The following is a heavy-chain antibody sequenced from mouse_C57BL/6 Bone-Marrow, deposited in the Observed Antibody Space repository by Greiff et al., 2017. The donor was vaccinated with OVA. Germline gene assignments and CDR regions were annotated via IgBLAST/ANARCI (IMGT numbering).Heavy chain of an antibody. CDR1: GYTFTSYW. D-gene: IGHD1-1*01. J-gene: IGHJ1*03. CDR2: IDPNSGGT. CDR3: ARKNYGGPHWYFDV. V-gene: IGHV1-72*01. Sequence: QVQLQQPGAELVKPGASVKLSCKASGYTFTSYWMHWVKQRPGRCLEWIGRIDPNSGGTKYNEKFKSKATLTVDKPSSTAYMQLSSLTSEDSAVYYCARKNYGGPHWYFDVWGTGTTVTVSS.